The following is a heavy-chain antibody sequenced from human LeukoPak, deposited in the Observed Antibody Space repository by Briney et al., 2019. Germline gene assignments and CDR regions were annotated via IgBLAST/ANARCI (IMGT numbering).Heavy chain of an antibody. CDR2: IYYSGST. J-gene: IGHJ5*02. D-gene: IGHD6-13*01. Sequence: PSETLSLTCTVSGASISSYYWGWIRQPPGKGLEWIGSIYYSGSTYYNPPLKSRVTISVDTSKNQFSLKLSSVTAADTAVYYCAREAAGTNWFDPWGQGTLVTVSS. CDR3: AREAAGTNWFDP. CDR1: GASISSYY. V-gene: IGHV4-39*02.